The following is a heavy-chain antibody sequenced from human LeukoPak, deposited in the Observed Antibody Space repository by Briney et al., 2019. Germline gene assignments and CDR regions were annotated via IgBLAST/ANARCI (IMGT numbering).Heavy chain of an antibody. CDR1: GDSISSSSSY. CDR3: ARQTGAGLFILP. V-gene: IGHV4-39*01. Sequence: SETLSLTCTVSGDSISSSSSYWGWIRQPPGKGLEWIGSIYYSGSTYYNTSLKSRVTISVDTSNNQFSLKLNSVTAADTAVYFCARQTGAGLFILPGGQGKLVTVSS. CDR2: IYYSGST. D-gene: IGHD3-9*01. J-gene: IGHJ4*02.